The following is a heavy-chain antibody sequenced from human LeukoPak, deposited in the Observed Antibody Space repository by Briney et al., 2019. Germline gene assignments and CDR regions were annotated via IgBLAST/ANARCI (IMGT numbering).Heavy chain of an antibody. J-gene: IGHJ3*02. CDR3: AREVRGGSFDI. CDR2: ISTSSTYT. V-gene: IGHV3-11*05. CDR1: GFTFSDYY. Sequence: PGGSLRLSCAASGFTFSDYYMNWIRQAPGKGLEWVSYISTSSTYTTYADSVKGRFTISRDNAKNSLSLEMSSLRAEDMAVYYCAREVRGGSFDIWGQGTMVTVSS.